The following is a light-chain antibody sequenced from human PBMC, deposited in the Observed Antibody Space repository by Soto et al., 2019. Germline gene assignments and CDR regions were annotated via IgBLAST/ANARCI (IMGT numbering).Light chain of an antibody. CDR1: QVINNY. Sequence: DIQRTHSPSSLSASVLYRVTITCRASQVINNYLNWYQQKPGKAPKLLIFDASILETGVPSKFSGSGSGTDFTFTISSLQPEDIATYYCQQYENLPITFGQGTRLEIK. J-gene: IGKJ5*01. CDR2: DAS. CDR3: QQYENLPIT. V-gene: IGKV1-33*01.